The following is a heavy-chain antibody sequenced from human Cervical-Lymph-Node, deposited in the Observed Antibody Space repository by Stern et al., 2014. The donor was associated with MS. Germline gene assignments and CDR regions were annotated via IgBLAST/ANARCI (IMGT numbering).Heavy chain of an antibody. V-gene: IGHV3-23*04. CDR3: AKVYGSGPFDY. CDR1: GFTFSSYA. CDR2: ISGSDGST. Sequence: EDQLVESGGTLVQPGGSLRLSCAASGFTFSSYAMSWVRQAPGKGREGVSVISGSDGSTFYADSVKGRFTISRDNSKNTLFLQMNSLRAEDTAVYYCAKVYGSGPFDYWGQGTLVTVSS. D-gene: IGHD6-19*01. J-gene: IGHJ4*02.